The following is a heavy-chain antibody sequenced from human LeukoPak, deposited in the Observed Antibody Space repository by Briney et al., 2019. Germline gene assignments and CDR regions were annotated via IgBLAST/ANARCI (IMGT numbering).Heavy chain of an antibody. CDR1: GFTFSSYA. V-gene: IGHV3-23*01. CDR2: ISGSGGST. Sequence: GGSLRLSCAASGFTFSSYAMSWVRQAPGKGLEWVSAISGSGGSTCYADSVKGRFTISRDNSKNTLYLQMNSLRAEDTAVYYCAKGERAYCGGDCYYDYWGQGTLVTVSS. D-gene: IGHD2-21*02. J-gene: IGHJ4*02. CDR3: AKGERAYCGGDCYYDY.